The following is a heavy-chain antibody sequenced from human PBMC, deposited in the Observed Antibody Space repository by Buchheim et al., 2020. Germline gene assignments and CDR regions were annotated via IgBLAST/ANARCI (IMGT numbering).Heavy chain of an antibody. CDR2: ISSSGSTI. J-gene: IGHJ4*02. Sequence: EVQLVESGGGLVQPGGSLRLSCAASGFTFSSYEMNWVRQAPGKGLEWVSYISSSGSTIYYEDSGKGRFTISRDNAKNESEWQMNSLRAEDMAVYYCAREMATFDYWGQGTL. CDR1: GFTFSSYE. D-gene: IGHD5-24*01. V-gene: IGHV3-48*03. CDR3: AREMATFDY.